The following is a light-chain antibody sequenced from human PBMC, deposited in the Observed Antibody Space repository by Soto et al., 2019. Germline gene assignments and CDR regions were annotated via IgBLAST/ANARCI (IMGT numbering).Light chain of an antibody. Sequence: EVVLTQSPGTLSLSPGARATLSCRARQSVNDNHLAWYQQKGGQAPRLLIYDASTRATGVPERFSGSGFGTAYSLIINCVETEDFALYYCQLYGGSRPRGTFGPGTTVEI. CDR1: QSVNDNH. CDR3: QLYGGSRPRGT. J-gene: IGKJ3*01. CDR2: DAS. V-gene: IGKV3-20*01.